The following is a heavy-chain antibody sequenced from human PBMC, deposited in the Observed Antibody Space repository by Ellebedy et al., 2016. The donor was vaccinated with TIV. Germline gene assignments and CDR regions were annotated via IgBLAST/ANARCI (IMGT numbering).Heavy chain of an antibody. Sequence: MPSETLSLTCTVSGGSINNYHWSWVRQPPGKGLEWIGNIYHRGNTNYNPSLKSRVTISADTSQNQFSLNLNSVSAADTAVYYCAKENYGMDVWGQGTTVIVSS. V-gene: IGHV4-59*12. CDR2: IYHRGNT. CDR3: AKENYGMDV. CDR1: GGSINNYH. J-gene: IGHJ6*02.